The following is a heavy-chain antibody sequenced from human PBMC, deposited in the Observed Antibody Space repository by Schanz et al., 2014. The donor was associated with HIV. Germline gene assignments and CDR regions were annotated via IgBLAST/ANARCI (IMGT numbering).Heavy chain of an antibody. CDR1: GFTFSSYW. D-gene: IGHD4-17*01. V-gene: IGHV3-7*01. J-gene: IGHJ4*02. CDR3: ARQGLRFSFWLDY. CDR2: MNQDGSRK. Sequence: EVQLVESGGGLVQPGGSLRLSCAASGFTFSSYWMTWVRQAPGKGLEMVANMNQDGSRKYYVDSVKGRFTISRDNAKNSLYLQMNNLRAEDTAVYGCARQGLRFSFWLDYWGQGTPVTVS.